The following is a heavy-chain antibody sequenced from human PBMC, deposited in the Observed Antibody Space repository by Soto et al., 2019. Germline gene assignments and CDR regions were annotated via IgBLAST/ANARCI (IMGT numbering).Heavy chain of an antibody. CDR1: GYTFTSYG. Sequence: QVQLVQSGAEVKKPGASVKVSCKASGYTFTSYGISWVRQAPGQGLEWMGWISAYNGNTNYAQKLQGRVTMTTDTSTSTAYMELRSLRSDDTAVYYCARPSQTTLAYCGGDCYSFDYWGHGTLVTVSS. CDR3: ARPSQTTLAYCGGDCYSFDY. D-gene: IGHD2-21*02. CDR2: ISAYNGNT. J-gene: IGHJ4*01. V-gene: IGHV1-18*01.